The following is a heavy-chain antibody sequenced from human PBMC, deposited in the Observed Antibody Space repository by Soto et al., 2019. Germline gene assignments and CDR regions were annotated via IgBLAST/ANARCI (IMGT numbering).Heavy chain of an antibody. CDR2: LSGGGDST. J-gene: IGHJ3*02. V-gene: IGHV3-23*01. D-gene: IGHD6-6*01. CDR1: GFTFSSYA. Sequence: GGSLRLSCVASGFTFSSYAMTWVRQAPGKGLEWVSALSGGGDSTYYADSVKGRFTISRDNSKNTLYLQMNSLGAEDTAVYYCAKIVYTSSSRAFDIWGQGTMVTV. CDR3: AKIVYTSSSRAFDI.